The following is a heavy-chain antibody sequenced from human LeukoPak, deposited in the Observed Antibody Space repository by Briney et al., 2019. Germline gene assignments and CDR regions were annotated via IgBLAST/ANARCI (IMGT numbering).Heavy chain of an antibody. V-gene: IGHV4-31*03. CDR3: ARDSDYYGSGSHFDY. J-gene: IGHJ4*02. CDR1: GGSISSGGYY. CDR2: IYYSGST. D-gene: IGHD3-10*01. Sequence: SETLSLTCTASGGSISSGGYYWSWIRQHPGKGLEWIGYIYYSGSTYYNPSLKSRVTISVDTSKNQFSLKLSSVTAADTAVYYCARDSDYYGSGSHFDYWGQGTLVTVSS.